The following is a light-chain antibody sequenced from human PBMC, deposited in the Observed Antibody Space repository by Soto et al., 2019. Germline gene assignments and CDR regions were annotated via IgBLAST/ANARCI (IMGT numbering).Light chain of an antibody. CDR1: QSISSW. CDR2: DAS. CDR3: QQYNSYSLWT. V-gene: IGKV1-5*01. J-gene: IGKJ1*01. Sequence: DIQMTQSPSTLSASVGDRVTITCRASQSISSWLAWYQQKPGKAPKLLIYDASSLESGVPSRFSGSGSGTEFTLTISSLQSDEFATYYCQQYNSYSLWTFDQGTKVEIK.